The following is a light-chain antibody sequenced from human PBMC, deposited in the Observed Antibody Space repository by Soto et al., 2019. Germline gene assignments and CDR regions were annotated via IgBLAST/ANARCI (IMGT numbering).Light chain of an antibody. J-gene: IGKJ1*01. Sequence: IVLTQSPGTLSLSPGERATLSCRASQSVSTRHLAWYQQKPGQAPRLLMYGAVIRATGIPDRISGSGSGTDFSLTITRLEPEDFAVYYCQQYGSSPWTFGQGTTVEI. CDR1: QSVSTRH. CDR2: GAV. CDR3: QQYGSSPWT. V-gene: IGKV3-20*01.